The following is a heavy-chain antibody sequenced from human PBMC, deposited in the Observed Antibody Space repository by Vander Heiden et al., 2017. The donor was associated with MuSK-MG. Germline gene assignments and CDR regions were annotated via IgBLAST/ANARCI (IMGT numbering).Heavy chain of an antibody. Sequence: EVQLVESGGGLVQPGGSLRLSCAASGFTFSSYWMSWVRQAPGKGLEWVANIKQDGSEKYYVASVKGRFTISRDNAKNSLYLQMNSLRAEDTAVYYCARDQQWLVLSRDYWGQGTLVTVSS. J-gene: IGHJ4*02. CDR2: IKQDGSEK. V-gene: IGHV3-7*01. CDR3: ARDQQWLVLSRDY. D-gene: IGHD6-19*01. CDR1: GFTFSSYW.